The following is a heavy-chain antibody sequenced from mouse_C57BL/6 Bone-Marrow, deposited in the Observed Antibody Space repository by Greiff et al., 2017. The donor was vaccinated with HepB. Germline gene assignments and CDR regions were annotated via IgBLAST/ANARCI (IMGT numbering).Heavy chain of an antibody. J-gene: IGHJ4*01. CDR2: IYPSDSET. D-gene: IGHD6-1*01. CDR1: GYTFTSYW. CDR3: ARSICGNYAMDY. Sequence: VQLQQPGAELVRPGSSVKLSCKASGYTFTSYWMDWVKQRPGQGLEWIGNIYPSDSETHYNQKFKDKATLTVDKSSSTAYMQLSSLTSEDSAVYYCARSICGNYAMDYWGQGTSVTVSS. V-gene: IGHV1-61*01.